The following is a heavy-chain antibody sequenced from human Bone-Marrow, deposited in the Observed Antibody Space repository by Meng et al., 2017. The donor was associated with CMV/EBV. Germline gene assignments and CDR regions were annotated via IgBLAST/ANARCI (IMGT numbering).Heavy chain of an antibody. CDR3: ARLHYDFWSGYGYYFDY. Sequence: GSLRLSCTVSGGSISSSSYYWGWIRQPPGKGLEWIGSIYYSGSTYYNPSLKSRVTISVDTSKNQFSLKLSSVTAADTAVYYCARLHYDFWSGYGYYFDYWGQGTLVTGSS. CDR1: GGSISSSSYY. D-gene: IGHD3-3*01. CDR2: IYYSGST. J-gene: IGHJ4*02. V-gene: IGHV4-39*01.